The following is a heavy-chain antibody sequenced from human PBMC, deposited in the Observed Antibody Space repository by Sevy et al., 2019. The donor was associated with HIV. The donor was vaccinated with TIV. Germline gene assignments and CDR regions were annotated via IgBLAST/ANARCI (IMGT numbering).Heavy chain of an antibody. Sequence: GGSLRRSCTASGFTFGDYAMSWFRQAPGKGLEWVGFIRSKAYGGTTEYAASVKGRFTISRDDSKSIAYLQMNSLKTEDTAVYYCTRGYYDSDLDYWGQGTLVTVSS. D-gene: IGHD3-22*01. V-gene: IGHV3-49*03. J-gene: IGHJ4*02. CDR3: TRGYYDSDLDY. CDR2: IRSKAYGGTT. CDR1: GFTFGDYA.